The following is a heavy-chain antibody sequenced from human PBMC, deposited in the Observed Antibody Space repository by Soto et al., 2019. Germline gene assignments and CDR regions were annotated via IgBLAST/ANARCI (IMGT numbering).Heavy chain of an antibody. V-gene: IGHV3-21*01. CDR3: ARALNYYDSSRRPRGGFDL. CDR2: ISISSSYI. Sequence: LSLSCAAAGFTFSSYSMNWVRQAPGKGLEWVSSISISSSYIYYADSVKSRFTFSRDNAKNSLYLQMNSRRAEDTAVYYCARALNYYDSSRRPRGGFDLWGRGTLVTVSS. J-gene: IGHJ2*01. CDR1: GFTFSSYS. D-gene: IGHD3-22*01.